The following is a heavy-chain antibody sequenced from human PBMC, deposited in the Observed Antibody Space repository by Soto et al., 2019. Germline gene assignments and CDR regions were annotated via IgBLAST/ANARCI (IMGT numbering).Heavy chain of an antibody. CDR3: ARVEGWSGPGTFWFDP. CDR2: IYYSGST. Sequence: SETLSLTCTVSGGSISSYYWSWIRQPPGKGLEWIGYIYYSGSTNYNPSLKSRVTISVDTSKNQFSLKLSSVTAADTAVYYCARVEGWSGPGTFWFDPWGQGTLVTVSS. J-gene: IGHJ5*02. D-gene: IGHD3-3*01. V-gene: IGHV4-59*01. CDR1: GGSISSYY.